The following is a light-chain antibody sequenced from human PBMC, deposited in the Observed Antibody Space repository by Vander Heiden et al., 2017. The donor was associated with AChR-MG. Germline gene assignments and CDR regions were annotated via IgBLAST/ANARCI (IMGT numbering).Light chain of an antibody. J-gene: IGKJ1*01. CDR2: KAS. V-gene: IGKV1-5*03. Sequence: DIQMTQSPSTLSASVGDRVTITCRASQSINIWLAWYQQKPGKAPKLLIYKASSLESGVPSRFSGSGSGTEFTLTISSLQPDDFATYYCQQYNSYWTVGQGTKVEIK. CDR1: QSINIW. CDR3: QQYNSYWT.